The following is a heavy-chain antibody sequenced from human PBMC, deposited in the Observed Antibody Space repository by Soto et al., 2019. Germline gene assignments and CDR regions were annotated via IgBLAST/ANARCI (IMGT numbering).Heavy chain of an antibody. V-gene: IGHV4-4*07. D-gene: IGHD5-12*01. CDR2: SYTSGST. Sequence: SETLSLTCTVSGGSISSYYWSVIRQPAGKGLEWIGRSYTSGSTNYNPSLQSRVTMSGDTSKNQFSLKLSSVNAADPAVYYCARVGYVNAFDIWGQGTIVTVSS. J-gene: IGHJ3*02. CDR3: ARVGYVNAFDI. CDR1: GGSISSYY.